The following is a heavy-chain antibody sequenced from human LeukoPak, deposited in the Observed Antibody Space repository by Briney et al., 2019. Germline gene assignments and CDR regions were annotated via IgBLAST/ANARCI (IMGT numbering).Heavy chain of an antibody. CDR2: IYYTGST. Sequence: PSETLSLTCTVSGGSITSTNYYWGWLRQPPGKELQWIGTIYYTGSTSYNPSLKSRVTISVDTSKNQFSLKLSSVTAADTAVYYCARVHYGDYKDAFDIWGQGTMVTVSS. V-gene: IGHV4-39*07. CDR1: GGSITSTNYY. J-gene: IGHJ3*02. CDR3: ARVHYGDYKDAFDI. D-gene: IGHD4-17*01.